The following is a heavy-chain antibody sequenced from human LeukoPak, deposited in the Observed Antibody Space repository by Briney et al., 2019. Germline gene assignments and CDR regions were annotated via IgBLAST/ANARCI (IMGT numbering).Heavy chain of an antibody. Sequence: GRSLRLSCAASGFTFSSYGMHSVRQAPGKGLEWEAVISYEGSNKYYADSVKGRFTISRDNSKNTLYLQMNSLRAEDTAVYYCAKFGYCSSTSCYDAFDIWGQGTMVTVSS. J-gene: IGHJ3*02. D-gene: IGHD2-2*01. CDR1: GFTFSSYG. CDR2: ISYEGSNK. V-gene: IGHV3-30*18. CDR3: AKFGYCSSTSCYDAFDI.